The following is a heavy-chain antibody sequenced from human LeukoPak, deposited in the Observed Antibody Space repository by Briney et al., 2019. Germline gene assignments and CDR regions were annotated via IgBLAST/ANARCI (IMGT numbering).Heavy chain of an antibody. J-gene: IGHJ4*02. D-gene: IGHD6-13*01. Sequence: PGGSLRLSCAASGFSFGNNYMSWVRQAPGKGLEWVSVIYSGGSTNYSDSVKGRFTISRDNSKNTPYLQMNSLRAEDTAVYYCARDPPGQAAGGTRWGQGTLVTVSS. CDR1: GFSFGNNY. V-gene: IGHV3-53*01. CDR2: IYSGGST. CDR3: ARDPPGQAAGGTR.